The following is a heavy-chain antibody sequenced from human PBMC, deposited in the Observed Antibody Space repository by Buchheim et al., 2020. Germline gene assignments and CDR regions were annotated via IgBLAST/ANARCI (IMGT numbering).Heavy chain of an antibody. V-gene: IGHV3-74*02. CDR3: ARGGPPFALDI. CDR2: LNGDGSST. D-gene: IGHD3-16*01. Sequence: EVQLVESGGGLVQPGGSLRLSCAASGFTFSSYWMHWVRQDPGKGLVWVSGLNGDGSSTIYADSVKGRFTISRDNGKNTLYLQMNSLRVEDTALYYCARGGPPFALDIWGQGT. CDR1: GFTFSSYW. J-gene: IGHJ3*02.